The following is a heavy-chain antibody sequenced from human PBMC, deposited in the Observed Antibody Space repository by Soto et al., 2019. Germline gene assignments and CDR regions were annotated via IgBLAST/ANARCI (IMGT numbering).Heavy chain of an antibody. Sequence: SETLSLTCTVPGGSISGSYWSWIRQSPGKGLEWLGYVYYTGSTNYSPSLRSRVSISVDTSKNEFSLRLSSVTAADTAVYFCARSVAVPGAHIDYWGQGTQVTVSS. CDR1: GGSISGSY. V-gene: IGHV4-59*01. CDR3: ARSVAVPGAHIDY. J-gene: IGHJ4*02. D-gene: IGHD6-19*01. CDR2: VYYTGST.